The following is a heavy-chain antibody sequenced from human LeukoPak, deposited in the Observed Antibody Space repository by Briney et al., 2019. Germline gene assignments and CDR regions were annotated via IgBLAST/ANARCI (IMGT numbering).Heavy chain of an antibody. J-gene: IGHJ4*02. Sequence: SETLSLTCTVSGGSISSYYWSWIRQPAGKGLEWIGRIYTSGSTNYNPSLKSRVTISVDKSKNQFSLKLSSVTAADTAVYYCARTPLRFLEWLFDYWGQGTLVTVPT. V-gene: IGHV4-4*07. CDR3: ARTPLRFLEWLFDY. CDR1: GGSISSYY. CDR2: IYTSGST. D-gene: IGHD3-3*01.